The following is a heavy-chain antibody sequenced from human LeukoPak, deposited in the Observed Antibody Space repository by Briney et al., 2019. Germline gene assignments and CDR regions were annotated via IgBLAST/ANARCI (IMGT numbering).Heavy chain of an antibody. CDR3: ASYTNSRTYFDN. CDR2: TYYRSKWYN. J-gene: IGHJ4*02. V-gene: IGHV6-1*01. Sequence: SQTLSLTCAISGDSVSSNSATWNWIRQSPSRGLEWLGRTYYRSKWYNDYAVSVKGRISINPDTSKYHFSLQLNSVTPEDTAVYYCASYTNSRTYFDNWGQGTLVTVSS. D-gene: IGHD6-6*01. CDR1: GDSVSSNSAT.